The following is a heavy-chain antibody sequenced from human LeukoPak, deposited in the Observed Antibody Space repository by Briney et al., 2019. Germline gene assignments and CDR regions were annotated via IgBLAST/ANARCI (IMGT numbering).Heavy chain of an antibody. CDR1: GFTFSSYA. CDR2: ISYDGSNK. Sequence: PGRSLRLSCAASGFTFSSYAMHWVRQAPGKGLEWVAVISYDGSNKYYADSVKGRFTISRDNSKNTLYLQMNSLRAEDTAVYYCGRAAGQWLVLYFDYWGQGTLVTVSS. J-gene: IGHJ4*02. V-gene: IGHV3-30*04. CDR3: GRAAGQWLVLYFDY. D-gene: IGHD6-19*01.